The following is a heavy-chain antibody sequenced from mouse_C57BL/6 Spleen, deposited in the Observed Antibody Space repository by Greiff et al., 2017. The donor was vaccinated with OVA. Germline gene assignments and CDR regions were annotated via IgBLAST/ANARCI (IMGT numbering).Heavy chain of an antibody. Sequence: EVKLQESGGGLVQPGGSLSLSCAASGFTFTDYYMSWVRQPPGKALEWLGFIRNKANGYTTEYSASVKGRFTISIDNSQSILYLQMNALSAEDSATYYCARYRPYAMDYWGQGTSVTVSS. CDR3: ARYRPYAMDY. CDR2: IRNKANGYTT. J-gene: IGHJ4*01. V-gene: IGHV7-3*01. CDR1: GFTFTDYY.